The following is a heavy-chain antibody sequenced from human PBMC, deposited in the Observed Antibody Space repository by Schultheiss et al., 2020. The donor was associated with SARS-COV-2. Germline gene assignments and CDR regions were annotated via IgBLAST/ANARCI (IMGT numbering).Heavy chain of an antibody. CDR1: GGSISSGGYS. Sequence: SETLSLTCTVSGGSISSGGYSWSWIRQPPGKGLEWIGYIYYSGSTNYNPSLKSRVTISVDTSKNQFSLKLSSVTAADTAVYYCARATSSTAFDYWGQGTLVTVSS. J-gene: IGHJ4*02. CDR3: ARATSSTAFDY. D-gene: IGHD6-13*01. V-gene: IGHV4-61*08. CDR2: IYYSGST.